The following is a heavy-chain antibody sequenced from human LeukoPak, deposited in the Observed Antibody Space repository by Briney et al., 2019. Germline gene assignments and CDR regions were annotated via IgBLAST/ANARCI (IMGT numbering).Heavy chain of an antibody. CDR1: GGSISSGSYY. D-gene: IGHD3-3*02. J-gene: IGHJ6*03. CDR2: IYYSGST. CDR3: ARAFYPGYYSYMAV. Sequence: SETLCLTCTVSGGSISSGSYYWSWIRQPPGKGLEWIGYIYYSGSTNYNPSLKSRVTISVDTSKNQFSLKLSSVTAADTAVYYCARAFYPGYYSYMAVWGKGTTVTVSS. V-gene: IGHV4-61*01.